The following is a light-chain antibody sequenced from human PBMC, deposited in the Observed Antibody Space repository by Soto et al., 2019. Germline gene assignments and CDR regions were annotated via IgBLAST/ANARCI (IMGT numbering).Light chain of an antibody. CDR1: QSVSSN. Sequence: EIVLTQSPGTLSLSPGERATLSCRASQSVSSNLAWYQQKPGQAPRLLIYGASTRATGIPARFSGSGSGTEFTLTISSLQSEDFAVYYCQQYNNWPWTFGQGTKEDIK. CDR3: QQYNNWPWT. CDR2: GAS. V-gene: IGKV3-15*01. J-gene: IGKJ1*01.